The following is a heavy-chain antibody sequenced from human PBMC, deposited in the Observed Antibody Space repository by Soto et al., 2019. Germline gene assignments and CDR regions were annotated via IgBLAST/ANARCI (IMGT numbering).Heavy chain of an antibody. CDR3: ARGGYYYDSSGNPWYYYSGTDV. CDR2: IIPIFGTA. J-gene: IGHJ6*02. D-gene: IGHD3-22*01. V-gene: IGHV1-69*13. Sequence: ASVKVSCKASGGTFSSYAISWVRQAPGQGLEWMGGIIPIFGTANYAQKFQGRVTITADESTSTASMELSSLRSEDTAGYYCARGGYYYDSSGNPWYYYSGTDVCGPGPTGTVSS. CDR1: GGTFSSYA.